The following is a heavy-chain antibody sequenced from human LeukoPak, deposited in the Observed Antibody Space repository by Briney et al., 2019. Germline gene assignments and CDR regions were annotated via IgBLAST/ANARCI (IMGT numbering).Heavy chain of an antibody. CDR3: VRQPLITMVRGVPKTDAFDI. CDR1: GGSISSSSYY. J-gene: IGHJ3*02. V-gene: IGHV4-39*01. Sequence: SETLSLTCTVSGGSISSSSYYWGWIRQPPGKGLEWIGSIYYSGSTYYNPSLKSRVTISVDTSKNQFSLKLSSVTAADTAVYYCVRQPLITMVRGVPKTDAFDIWGQGTMVTVSS. CDR2: IYYSGST. D-gene: IGHD3-10*01.